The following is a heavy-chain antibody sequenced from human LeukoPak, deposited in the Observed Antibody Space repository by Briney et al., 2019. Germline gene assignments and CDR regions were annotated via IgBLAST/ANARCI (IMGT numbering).Heavy chain of an antibody. D-gene: IGHD6-13*01. Sequence: ASVKVSCKASGYTFTSYGISWVRQAPGQGLEWMGWISAYNGNTNYAQKLQGRVTMTTDTSTSKAYMELRSLSSDDTAVYYCARAGNIAAAGPDYWGRGTLVTVSS. CDR2: ISAYNGNT. V-gene: IGHV1-18*01. J-gene: IGHJ4*02. CDR1: GYTFTSYG. CDR3: ARAGNIAAAGPDY.